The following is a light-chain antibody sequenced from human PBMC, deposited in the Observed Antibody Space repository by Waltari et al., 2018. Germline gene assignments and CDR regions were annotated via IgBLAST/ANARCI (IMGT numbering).Light chain of an antibody. CDR1: SSDIGGYSY. CDR3: SSYAGRNNLGV. Sequence: QSALTQPPSASGSPGQSVTIPCTGTSSDIGGYSYVSWYQQHPGKAPKLMIYEVTTRPSGVPDRFSGSKSGNTASLTVSGLQAEDEADYYCSSYAGRNNLGVFGGGTKLTVL. CDR2: EVT. J-gene: IGLJ3*02. V-gene: IGLV2-8*01.